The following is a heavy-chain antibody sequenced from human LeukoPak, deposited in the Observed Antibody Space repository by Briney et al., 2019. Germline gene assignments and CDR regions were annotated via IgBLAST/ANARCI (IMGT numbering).Heavy chain of an antibody. CDR3: ARDRDGYNYGFDF. Sequence: SVTVSFTASGGIFISYAISWVRQAPGQGLEWMAGIVPMYGTANYAQKFQGRVTITTDESTNTAYMELSSLRSEDTAVYYCARDRDGYNYGFDFWGQGTLVAVSS. CDR2: IVPMYGTA. CDR1: GGIFISYA. J-gene: IGHJ4*02. V-gene: IGHV1-69*05. D-gene: IGHD5-24*01.